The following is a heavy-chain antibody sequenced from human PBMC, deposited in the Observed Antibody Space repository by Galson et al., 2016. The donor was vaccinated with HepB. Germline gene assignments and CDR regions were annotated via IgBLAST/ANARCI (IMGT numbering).Heavy chain of an antibody. D-gene: IGHD1-26*01. V-gene: IGHV3-23*01. CDR2: ISGNGDIT. CDR3: AKPSPQWELPNWYFDL. Sequence: SLRLSCAASGFSFSSYAMTWVRQAPGKGLEWVSVISGNGDITHCADSVQGRFTVSRDNSKNTLYLQVDILRAKDTALYYCAKPSPQWELPNWYFDLRGRGTLVTVSS. CDR1: GFSFSSYA. J-gene: IGHJ2*01.